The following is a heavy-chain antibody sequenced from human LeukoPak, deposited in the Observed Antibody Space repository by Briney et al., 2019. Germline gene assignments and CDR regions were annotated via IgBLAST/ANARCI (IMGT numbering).Heavy chain of an antibody. Sequence: ASVKVSCKASGYTFTSYNMHWVRQAPGQGLEWMGIINPSGGSTSYAQKFQGRVTMTRDTSTSTVYMELSSLRSEDTAVYYCARDPSSTSWPRTPGMTPDYWGQGTLVTVSS. J-gene: IGHJ4*02. CDR1: GYTFTSYN. CDR3: ARDPSSTSWPRTPGMTPDY. CDR2: INPSGGST. D-gene: IGHD2-2*01. V-gene: IGHV1-46*03.